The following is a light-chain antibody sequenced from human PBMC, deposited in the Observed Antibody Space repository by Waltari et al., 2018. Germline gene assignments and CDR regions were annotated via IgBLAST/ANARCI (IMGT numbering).Light chain of an antibody. CDR1: QSVSSN. CDR3: QQYNNWPPGNT. Sequence: EIVMTQSPATLSVSPGERATLSCRASQSVSSNLAWYQQKPGQAPRLISYGASTRATGSPARFSGSGSGTEFTLTISSMQSEDFAVYYCQQYNNWPPGNTFGQGTKLEIK. J-gene: IGKJ2*01. V-gene: IGKV3-15*01. CDR2: GAS.